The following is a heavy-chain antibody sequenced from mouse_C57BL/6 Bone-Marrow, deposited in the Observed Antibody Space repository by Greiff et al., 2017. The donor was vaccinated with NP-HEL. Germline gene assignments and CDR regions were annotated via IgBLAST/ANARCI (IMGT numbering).Heavy chain of an antibody. CDR1: GYTFTSYW. D-gene: IGHD1-1*02. Sequence: QVHVKQPGAELVMPGASVKLSCKASGYTFTSYWMHWVKQRPGQGLEWIGEIDPSDSYTNYNQKFKGKSTWTVDKSSSTAYMQLSSLTSEDSAVYYCARGGGAWFAYWGQGTLVTVSA. CDR3: ARGGGAWFAY. J-gene: IGHJ3*01. CDR2: IDPSDSYT. V-gene: IGHV1-69*01.